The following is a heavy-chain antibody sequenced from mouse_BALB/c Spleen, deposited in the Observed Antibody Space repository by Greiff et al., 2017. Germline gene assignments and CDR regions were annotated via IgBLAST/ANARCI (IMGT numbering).Heavy chain of an antibody. Sequence: EVKLMESGPSLVKPSQTLSLTCSVTGDSITSGYWNWIRKFPGNKLEYMGYISYSGSTYYNPSLKSRISITRDTSKNQYYLQLNSVTTEDTATYYCARVKVFGGNYDYFDYWGQGTTLTVSS. CDR3: ARVKVFGGNYDYFDY. V-gene: IGHV3-8*02. J-gene: IGHJ2*01. CDR1: GDSITSGY. D-gene: IGHD2-1*01. CDR2: ISYSGST.